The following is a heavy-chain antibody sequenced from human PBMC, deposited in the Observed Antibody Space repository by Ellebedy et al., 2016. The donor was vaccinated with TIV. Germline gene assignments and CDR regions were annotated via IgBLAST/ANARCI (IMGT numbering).Heavy chain of an antibody. CDR1: GFTFSSYG. CDR2: ISSDGSNK. V-gene: IGHV3-30*03. D-gene: IGHD2-8*01. Sequence: PGGSLRLSCAASGFTFSSYGMHWVRQAPGKGLEWVAVISSDGSNKYYADSVKGRFTISRYNSKNTLSLQMNSLRAEDTAVYYCARGYASPNYWGQGTLVTVSS. J-gene: IGHJ4*02. CDR3: ARGYASPNY.